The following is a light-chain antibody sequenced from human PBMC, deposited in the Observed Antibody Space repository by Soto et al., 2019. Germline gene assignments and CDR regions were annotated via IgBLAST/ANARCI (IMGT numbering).Light chain of an antibody. Sequence: EIVLTQSPGTLSLSPGERATLSCRASQSVSSSYLAWYQPKPGQAPRLLIYGASSRATGIPDRFSGSGSGTDFTLTISRLEPEDFAVYYCQQYGSSSMYTFGQGTQLEIK. CDR3: QQYGSSSMYT. J-gene: IGKJ2*01. CDR1: QSVSSSY. CDR2: GAS. V-gene: IGKV3-20*01.